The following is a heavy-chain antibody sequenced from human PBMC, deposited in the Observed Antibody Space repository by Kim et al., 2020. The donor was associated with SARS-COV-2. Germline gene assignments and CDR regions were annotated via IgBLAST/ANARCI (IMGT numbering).Heavy chain of an antibody. D-gene: IGHD3-10*01. Sequence: GGSLRLSCAASGFTFSSYGMHWVRQAPGKGLEWVAVISYDGSNKYYADSVKGRFTISRDNSKNTLYLQMNSLRAEDTAVYYCAKDCRNGSGDDAFDIWGQGTMVTVSS. J-gene: IGHJ3*02. CDR2: ISYDGSNK. CDR1: GFTFSSYG. V-gene: IGHV3-30*18. CDR3: AKDCRNGSGDDAFDI.